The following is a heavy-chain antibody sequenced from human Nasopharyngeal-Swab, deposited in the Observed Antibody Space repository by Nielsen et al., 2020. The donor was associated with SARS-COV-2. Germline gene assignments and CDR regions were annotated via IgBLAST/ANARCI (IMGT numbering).Heavy chain of an antibody. V-gene: IGHV3-21*01. J-gene: IGHJ4*02. D-gene: IGHD6-19*01. CDR3: ATSGYSSGWIF. CDR1: GFIFSTYT. CDR2: IRSSTSYI. Sequence: GGSLRLSCAASGFIFSTYTMNWVRQAPGKGLEWLSSIRSSTSYIYYADSVKGRFTISRDNAKNSLYLQMNSLRTEDTAAYYCATSGYSSGWIFWGQGTLVTVSS.